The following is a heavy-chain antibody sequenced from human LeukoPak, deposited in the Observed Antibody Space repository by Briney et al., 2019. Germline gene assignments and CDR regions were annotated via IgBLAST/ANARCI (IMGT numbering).Heavy chain of an antibody. Sequence: GGSLRLSCAASGFTFSSYGIHWVRQAPGKGLEWVAVIWYDGSNKYYADSVKGRFTISRDNSKNTLSLQMNSLRAEDTAVYYSARDWCSGGRCFSSFDFWGQGTLVTVSS. CDR1: GFTFSSYG. D-gene: IGHD2-15*01. CDR2: IWYDGSNK. CDR3: ARDWCSGGRCFSSFDF. J-gene: IGHJ4*02. V-gene: IGHV3-33*01.